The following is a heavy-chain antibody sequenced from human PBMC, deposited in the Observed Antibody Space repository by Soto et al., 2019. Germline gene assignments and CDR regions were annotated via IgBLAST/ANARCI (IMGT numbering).Heavy chain of an antibody. CDR3: AREGTLPQNYYYYGMDV. V-gene: IGHV3-74*01. CDR2: INSDGSST. D-gene: IGHD1-26*01. CDR1: GFTFSSYW. J-gene: IGHJ6*02. Sequence: GGSLRLSCAASGFTFSSYWMHWVRQAPGKGLVWVSRINSDGSSTSYADSVKGRFTISRDNAKNTLYLQMNSLRAEDTAVYYCAREGTLPQNYYYYGMDVWGQGTTVTVSS.